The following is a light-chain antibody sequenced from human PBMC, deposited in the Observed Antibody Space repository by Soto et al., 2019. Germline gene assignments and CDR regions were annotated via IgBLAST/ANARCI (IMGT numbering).Light chain of an antibody. CDR3: QSYDSSLISYV. Sequence: QSVLTQPPSVSGAPGQRVTISCTGSSSNIGAGYVVHWYQQLPGTAPKLLIYGNNNRPSGVPDRFSGSKSGTSASLAITGLQAEDEADYYCQSYDSSLISYVFGTGTKLTVL. V-gene: IGLV1-40*01. J-gene: IGLJ1*01. CDR1: SSNIGAGYV. CDR2: GNN.